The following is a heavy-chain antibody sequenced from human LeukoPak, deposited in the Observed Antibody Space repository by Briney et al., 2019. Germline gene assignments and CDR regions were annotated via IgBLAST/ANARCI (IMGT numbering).Heavy chain of an antibody. V-gene: IGHV3-7*03. D-gene: IGHD4-17*01. CDR1: GFTFSSYW. CDR3: AKVRLYGDYPEIDY. Sequence: GGSLRLSCAASGFTFSSYWMNWARQAPGKGLEWVASINHNGNVNYYVDSVKGRFTISRENSKNTLYLQMNSLRAEDTAVYYCAKVRLYGDYPEIDYWGQGTLVAVSS. J-gene: IGHJ4*02. CDR2: INHNGNVN.